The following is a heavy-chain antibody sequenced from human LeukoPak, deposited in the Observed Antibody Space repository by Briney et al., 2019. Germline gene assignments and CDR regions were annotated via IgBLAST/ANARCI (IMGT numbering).Heavy chain of an antibody. D-gene: IGHD2-15*01. Sequence: GGSLRLSCAASGFTFSSYAMHWVRQAPGKGLEWVAVISYDGSNKYYADSVKGRFTISRDNSKNTLYLQMNSLRAEDTAVYYCARVMARYCSGGSCHEYYFDYWGQGTLVTVSS. J-gene: IGHJ4*02. CDR3: ARVMARYCSGGSCHEYYFDY. V-gene: IGHV3-30-3*01. CDR1: GFTFSSYA. CDR2: ISYDGSNK.